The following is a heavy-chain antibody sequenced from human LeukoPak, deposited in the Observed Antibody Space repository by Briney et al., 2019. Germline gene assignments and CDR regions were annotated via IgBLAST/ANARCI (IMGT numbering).Heavy chain of an antibody. Sequence: GGSLRLSCAASGFIFSDYILDWVRQAPGKGLEWIGRIRRKRNGYTTEFAASVKGRFTIPRDDSEKSMYLHMNNVKTEDTAVYYCSREGAQGDQSAFDVWGQGTMVTVSS. CDR3: SREGAQGDQSAFDV. J-gene: IGHJ3*01. V-gene: IGHV3-72*01. CDR2: IRRKRNGYTT. CDR1: GFIFSDYI. D-gene: IGHD2-21*01.